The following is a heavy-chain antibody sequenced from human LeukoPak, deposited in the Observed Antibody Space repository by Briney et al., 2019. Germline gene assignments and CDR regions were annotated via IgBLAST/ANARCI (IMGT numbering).Heavy chain of an antibody. J-gene: IGHJ3*01. V-gene: IGHV1-3*01. CDR1: GYTFTNYP. D-gene: IGHD2-8*01. CDR3: ARVRRGYCSNGICSYSINYAFGL. CDR2: ITADNGNT. Sequence: ASVKVSCKASGYTFTNYPIHWVRQAPGQRLEWMGWITADNGNTEYSQKFQGRITITRDTSASTTYTELSSLGSEDTAVFYCARVRRGYCSNGICSYSINYAFGLWGQGTVVTVSS.